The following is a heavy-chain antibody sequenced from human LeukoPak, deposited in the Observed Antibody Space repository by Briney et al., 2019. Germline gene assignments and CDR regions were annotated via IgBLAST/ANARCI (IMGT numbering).Heavy chain of an antibody. D-gene: IGHD6-25*01. J-gene: IGHJ4*02. Sequence: GGSLRLSCAASGFTFSSYAMHWVRQAPGKGLEYVSAISSNGGSTSYANSVKGRFTISRDNSKNTLYLQMNSLRAEDTAVYYCARERGHLDYWGQGTLVTVSS. CDR2: ISSNGGST. CDR3: ARERGHLDY. CDR1: GFTFSSYA. V-gene: IGHV3-64*01.